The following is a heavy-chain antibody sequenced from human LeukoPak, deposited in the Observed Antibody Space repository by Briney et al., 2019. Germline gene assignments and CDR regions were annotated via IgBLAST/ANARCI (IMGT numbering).Heavy chain of an antibody. D-gene: IGHD4-17*01. V-gene: IGHV1-18*01. CDR2: ISAYNGNT. J-gene: IGHJ4*02. CDR3: AREAEDYGDIDY. Sequence: ASVKVSCKASGYTLTSYGISWVRQAPGQGLEWMGWISAYNGNTNYAQKLQDRVTMTTDTSTSTAYMELRSLRSDDTAVYYCAREAEDYGDIDYWGQGTLVTVSS. CDR1: GYTLTSYG.